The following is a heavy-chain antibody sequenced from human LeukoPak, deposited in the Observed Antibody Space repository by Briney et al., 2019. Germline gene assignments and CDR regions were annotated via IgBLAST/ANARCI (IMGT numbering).Heavy chain of an antibody. V-gene: IGHV1-2*02. CDR2: INPNSGGK. Sequence: ASVKVSCKASGYIFTGYDLHWVGQAPGQGLEGMGWINPNSGGKNYAQKSQGRVTMTRDTSISTAYMELSRLRSDDTAVYYCARGVGPRYFDLWGRGTLVTVSS. D-gene: IGHD1-26*01. CDR3: ARGVGPRYFDL. J-gene: IGHJ2*01. CDR1: GYIFTGYD.